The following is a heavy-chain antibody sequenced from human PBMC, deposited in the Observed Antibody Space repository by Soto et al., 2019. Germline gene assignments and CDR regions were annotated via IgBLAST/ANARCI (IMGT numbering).Heavy chain of an antibody. V-gene: IGHV3-64D*06. CDR3: VKDTGVAAARPGALYFQH. J-gene: IGHJ1*01. D-gene: IGHD6-13*01. Sequence: HPGGSLRLSCSASGFTFSSYAMHWVRQAPGKGLEYVSAISSNGGSTYYADSVKGRFTISRDNSKNTLYLQMSSLRAEDTAVYYCVKDTGVAAARPGALYFQHWGQGTVVTVSS. CDR2: ISSNGGST. CDR1: GFTFSSYA.